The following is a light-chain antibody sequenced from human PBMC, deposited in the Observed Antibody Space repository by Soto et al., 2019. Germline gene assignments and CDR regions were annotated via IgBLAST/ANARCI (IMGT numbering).Light chain of an antibody. V-gene: IGLV2-11*01. CDR1: SSDLGAYNS. J-gene: IGLJ1*01. CDR3: CSYAGNSYV. Sequence: QSVLTQPRSVSGSPGQSVTISCTGTSSDLGAYNSVSWHQQHPGRAPELMIYDVNKRPSGVADRFSGPKSGNTASLTISGLQAEDEADYYCCSYAGNSYVFGTGTRSPS. CDR2: DVN.